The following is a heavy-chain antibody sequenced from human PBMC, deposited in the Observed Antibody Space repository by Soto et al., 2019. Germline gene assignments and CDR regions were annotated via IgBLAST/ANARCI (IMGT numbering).Heavy chain of an antibody. CDR1: GGSVSSGSYY. CDR2: IYYSGST. D-gene: IGHD2-2*01. J-gene: IGHJ6*02. V-gene: IGHV4-61*01. Sequence: PSETLSLTCTVSGGSVSSGSYYWSWTRQPPGKGLEWIGYIYYSGSTNYNPSLKSRVTISVDTSKNQFSLKLSSVTAADTAVYYCARGGDIVVVPAALGDYYYYYGMDVWGQGTTVTV. CDR3: ARGGDIVVVPAALGDYYYYYGMDV.